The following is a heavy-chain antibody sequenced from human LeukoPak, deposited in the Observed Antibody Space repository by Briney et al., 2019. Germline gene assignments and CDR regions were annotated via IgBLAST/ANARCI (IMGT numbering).Heavy chain of an antibody. CDR3: APTARGYSYGTFDY. CDR2: FDPEDGET. D-gene: IGHD5-18*01. J-gene: IGHJ4*02. CDR1: GYTLTELS. Sequence: ASVKVSCKVSGYTLTELSMHWVRQAPGKGLEWMGGFDPEDGETIYAQKFQGRVTMTEDTSTDTAYMELSSLRSEDTAVYYCAPTARGYSYGTFDYWGQGTPVTVSS. V-gene: IGHV1-24*01.